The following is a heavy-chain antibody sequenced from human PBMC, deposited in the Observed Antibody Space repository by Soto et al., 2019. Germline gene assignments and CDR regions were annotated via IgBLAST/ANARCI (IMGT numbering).Heavy chain of an antibody. CDR3: ARDRKNFDP. Sequence: PSETLSLTCTVSGGSISSYYWSWIRQPPGKGLEWIGYIYYSGSTNYNPSPKSRVTISVDTSKNQFSLKLSSVTAADTAVYYCARDRKNFDPWGQGTLVTVSS. CDR2: IYYSGST. CDR1: GGSISSYY. V-gene: IGHV4-59*01. J-gene: IGHJ5*02.